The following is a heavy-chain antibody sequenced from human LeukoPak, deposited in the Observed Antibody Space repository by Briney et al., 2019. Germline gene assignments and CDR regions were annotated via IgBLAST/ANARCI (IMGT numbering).Heavy chain of an antibody. CDR3: ARLDSSGWYDYYYYHMDV. Sequence: GGSLRLSCAASGFTFSTYSMNWVRQAPGKGLEWVSYISSSSSTIYYADSVKGRFTISRDNAKNSLYLQMNSLRAEDTAVYYCARLDSSGWYDYYYYHMDVWGKGTTVTVSS. CDR1: GFTFSTYS. D-gene: IGHD6-19*01. V-gene: IGHV3-48*01. J-gene: IGHJ6*03. CDR2: ISSSSSTI.